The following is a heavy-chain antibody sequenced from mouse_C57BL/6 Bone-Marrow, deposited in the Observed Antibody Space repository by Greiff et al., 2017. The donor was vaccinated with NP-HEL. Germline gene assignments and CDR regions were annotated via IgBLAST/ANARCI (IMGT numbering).Heavy chain of an antibody. CDR2: ICSGGSYT. Sequence: EVKLVESGGDLVKPGGSLKLSCAASGFTFSSYGMSWVRQTPDKRLEWVATICSGGSYTYYPDSVKGRFTISRDNAKNTLYLQMSSLKSEDTAMYYCARHGTGTYFDYWGQGTTLTVSS. D-gene: IGHD4-1*01. CDR3: ARHGTGTYFDY. J-gene: IGHJ2*01. V-gene: IGHV5-6*01. CDR1: GFTFSSYG.